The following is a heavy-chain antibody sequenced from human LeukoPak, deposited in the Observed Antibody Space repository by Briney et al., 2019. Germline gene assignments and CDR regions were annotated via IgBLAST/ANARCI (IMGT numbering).Heavy chain of an antibody. CDR3: ARDFMDTAMGLFDY. D-gene: IGHD5-18*01. CDR1: GFTFSSYA. CDR2: IWYDGSNK. V-gene: IGHV3-33*08. J-gene: IGHJ4*02. Sequence: PGRSLRLSCAASGFTFSSYAMHWVRQAPGKGLEWVAVIWYDGSNKYYADSVKGRFTISRDNSKNTLYLQMNSLRAEDTAVYYCARDFMDTAMGLFDYWGQGTLVTVSS.